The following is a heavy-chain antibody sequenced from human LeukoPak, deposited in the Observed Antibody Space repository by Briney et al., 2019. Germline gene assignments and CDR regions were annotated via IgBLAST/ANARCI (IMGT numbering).Heavy chain of an antibody. D-gene: IGHD3-22*01. CDR1: GFTVSSNY. Sequence: SGGSLRLSCAASGFTVSSNYMSWVRQAPGKGLGWVSVIYSGGSTYYADSVKGRFTISRDNSKNTLYLQMNSLRAEDTAVYYCARGSGYYRYYFDYWGQGTLVTVSS. J-gene: IGHJ4*02. CDR3: ARGSGYYRYYFDY. CDR2: IYSGGST. V-gene: IGHV3-53*01.